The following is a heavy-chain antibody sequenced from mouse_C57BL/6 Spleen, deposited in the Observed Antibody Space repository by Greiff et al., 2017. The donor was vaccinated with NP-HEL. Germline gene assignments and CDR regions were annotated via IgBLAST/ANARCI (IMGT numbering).Heavy chain of an antibody. D-gene: IGHD1-1*01. V-gene: IGHV1-82*01. CDR1: GYAFSSSW. CDR2: IYPGDGDT. Sequence: VQLQQSGPELVKPGASVKISCKASGYAFSSSWMNWVKQRPGKGLEWIGRIYPGDGDTNYNGKFKGKATLTADKSSSTAYMQLSSLTSEDSAVYFCANYGSSYGGFAYWGQGTLVTVSA. J-gene: IGHJ3*01. CDR3: ANYGSSYGGFAY.